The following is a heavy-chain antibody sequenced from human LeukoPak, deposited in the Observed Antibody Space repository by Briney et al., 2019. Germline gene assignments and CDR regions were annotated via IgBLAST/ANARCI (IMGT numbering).Heavy chain of an antibody. V-gene: IGHV3-23*01. Sequence: GGSLRLSCAASEITLSSYGVSWVRQAPGKGLEWVAGLSGSGGGTNYADSVKGRFTISRDNAKNTLYLQMNSLRAEDTAVYFCAKRGVVIRVILVGFHKEAYYFDSWGQGALVTVSS. J-gene: IGHJ4*02. CDR2: LSGSGGGT. D-gene: IGHD3-10*01. CDR3: AKRGVVIRVILVGFHKEAYYFDS. CDR1: EITLSSYG.